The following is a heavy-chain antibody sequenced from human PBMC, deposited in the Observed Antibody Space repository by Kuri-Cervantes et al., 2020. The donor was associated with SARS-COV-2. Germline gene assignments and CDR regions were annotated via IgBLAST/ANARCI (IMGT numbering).Heavy chain of an antibody. V-gene: IGHV4-59*11. D-gene: IGHD3/OR15-3a*01. J-gene: IGHJ4*01. Sequence: SETLSLTCTVSGASITHHYWSWMRQPPGKGLEWIGYVHNSGSTSFSPSLRSRVTMSIDTPMSQFSLKLYSVTAADTAIYYCAGASFGLVGACDYWGHGTLVTVSS. CDR2: VHNSGST. CDR1: GASITHHY. CDR3: AGASFGLVGACDY.